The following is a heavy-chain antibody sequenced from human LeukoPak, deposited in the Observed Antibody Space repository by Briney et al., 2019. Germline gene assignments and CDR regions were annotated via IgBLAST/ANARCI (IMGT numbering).Heavy chain of an antibody. CDR2: ITWNGGTI. J-gene: IGHJ4*02. V-gene: IGHV3-20*04. CDR1: GFTFDDYG. D-gene: IGHD6-13*01. CDR3: AREQADYYFDY. Sequence: PGGSLRLSCAASGFTFDDYGMSWVRQPPGKGLEWVSGITWNGGTIGYVDSVKGRFTISRDKAKNSLYLQMNSLRAEDTALYYCAREQADYYFDYWGQGTLVTVSS.